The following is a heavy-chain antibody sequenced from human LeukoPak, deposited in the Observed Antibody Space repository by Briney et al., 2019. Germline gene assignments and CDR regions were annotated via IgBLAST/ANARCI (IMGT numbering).Heavy chain of an antibody. D-gene: IGHD3-22*01. CDR2: IYYSGST. CDR1: GGSISSYY. J-gene: IGHJ6*03. V-gene: IGHV4-59*01. Sequence: SETLSLTCTVSGGSISSYYWSWIRQPPGKGLEWIGYIYYSGSTNYNPSLKSRVTISVDTSKNQFSLKLSFVTAADTAVYYCARVLYYYDSSGYYSDYYYYYYMDVWGKGTRSPSP. CDR3: ARVLYYYDSSGYYSDYYYYYYMDV.